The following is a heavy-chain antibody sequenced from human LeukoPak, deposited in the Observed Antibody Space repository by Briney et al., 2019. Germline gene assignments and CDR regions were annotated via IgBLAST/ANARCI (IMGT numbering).Heavy chain of an antibody. Sequence: ASVKVSCKASGGTFSSYAISWVRQAPGQGLEWMGRIIPILGIANYAQKFQGRVTITADKSTSTAYMELGSLRSEDTAVYYCARVLRYFDWLLNNNWFDPWGQGTLVTVSS. V-gene: IGHV1-69*04. D-gene: IGHD3-9*01. CDR1: GGTFSSYA. CDR3: ARVLRYFDWLLNNNWFDP. CDR2: IIPILGIA. J-gene: IGHJ5*02.